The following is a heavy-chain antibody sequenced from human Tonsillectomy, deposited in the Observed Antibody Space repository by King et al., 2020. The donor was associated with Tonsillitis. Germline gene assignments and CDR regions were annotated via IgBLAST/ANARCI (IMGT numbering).Heavy chain of an antibody. CDR2: IKQHGSEK. CDR1: GFTFSIYS. J-gene: IGHJ4*02. CDR3: ARGDYYYDSSGYSIFDY. Sequence: VQLVESGGGLVQPGGSLRLSCAASGFTFSIYSMSWVRQAPGKGLEWVANIKQHGSEKYYVDSVKGRFTISRDNPKNSLYLQMNSLRAEDTAVYYCARGDYYYDSSGYSIFDYWDQGTLVTVSS. D-gene: IGHD3-22*01. V-gene: IGHV3-7*01.